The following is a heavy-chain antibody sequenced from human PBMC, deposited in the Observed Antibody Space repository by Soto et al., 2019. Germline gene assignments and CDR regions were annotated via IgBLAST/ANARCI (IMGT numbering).Heavy chain of an antibody. CDR3: AREMDYYGSGNWFDP. CDR2: IYHSGST. CDR1: GGSISSRNW. J-gene: IGHJ5*02. V-gene: IGHV4-4*02. D-gene: IGHD3-10*01. Sequence: SETLSITCAVSGGSISSRNWWGWVRQPPGKGLEWIGEIYHSGSTNYNPSLKSRVTISVDKSKNQFSLKLSSVTAADTAVYYCAREMDYYGSGNWFDPWGQGTLVTVSS.